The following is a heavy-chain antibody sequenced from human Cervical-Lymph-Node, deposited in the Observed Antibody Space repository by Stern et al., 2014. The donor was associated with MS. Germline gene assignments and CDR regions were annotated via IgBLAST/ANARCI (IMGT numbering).Heavy chain of an antibody. CDR1: GFNFRTFT. J-gene: IGHJ4*02. V-gene: IGHV3-21*01. CDR3: VRDRGLATVTSYFDY. Sequence: EVQLVESGGGLVEPGGSLRLSCAASGFNFRTFTMSWVRQAPGKGLECVSSISSSNSYTYYADSVKGRFTISSDNAKTSLYLQMDSLRAEDTAVYYCVRDRGLATVTSYFDYWGQGILVTVSS. D-gene: IGHD4-17*01. CDR2: ISSSNSYT.